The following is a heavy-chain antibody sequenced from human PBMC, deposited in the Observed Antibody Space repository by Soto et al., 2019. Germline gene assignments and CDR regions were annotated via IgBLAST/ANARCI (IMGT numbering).Heavy chain of an antibody. CDR3: SRDSEMGATIEGMDV. J-gene: IGHJ6*02. CDR1: GCTFSSYA. V-gene: IGHV1-69*06. Sequence: QVQLVQSGAEVKKPGSSVKLSCKASGCTFSSYAISWVRQAPGQGLEWMGGIISIFGTANYAQKFQGRVTITADKSTNTVYMELSSVRSEDSGVYYCSRDSEMGATIEGMDVWGQGTTVTVSS. D-gene: IGHD1-26*01. CDR2: IISIFGTA.